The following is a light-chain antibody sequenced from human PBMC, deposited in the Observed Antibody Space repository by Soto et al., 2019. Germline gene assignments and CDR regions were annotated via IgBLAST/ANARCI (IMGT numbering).Light chain of an antibody. CDR2: GAS. CDR3: QQYDNWPRT. V-gene: IGKV3-15*01. J-gene: IGKJ1*01. Sequence: VLTQSPATLSLSPGQRATLSCWASQSVSSNLAWYQQKSGQAPRLLMYGASTRATGIPARFSGSGSGTEFTLTISSLQSEDFAVYYCQQYDNWPRTFGQGTKVEIK. CDR1: QSVSSN.